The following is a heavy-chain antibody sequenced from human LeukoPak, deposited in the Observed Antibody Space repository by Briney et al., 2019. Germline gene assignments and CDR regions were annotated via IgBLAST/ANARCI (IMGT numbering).Heavy chain of an antibody. V-gene: IGHV3-74*01. J-gene: IGHJ4*02. D-gene: IGHD3-9*01. Sequence: GGSLRLSCAASGFTFSSYWMHWVRQATGKGLVWVSRINSDGSSTSYADSVKGRFTISRDNAKNTLYLQMSSLRAEDTAVYYCARAKYYDILTGYYYFDYWGQGTLVTVSS. CDR1: GFTFSSYW. CDR3: ARAKYYDILTGYYYFDY. CDR2: INSDGSST.